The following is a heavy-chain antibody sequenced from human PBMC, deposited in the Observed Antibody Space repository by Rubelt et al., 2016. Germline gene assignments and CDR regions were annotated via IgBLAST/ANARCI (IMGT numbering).Heavy chain of an antibody. CDR3: ARPLPGYYYGMDV. V-gene: IGHV1-69*09. CDR2: LIPILVIA. J-gene: IGHJ6*02. Sequence: QAQLVQSGAEVKKPGSSVKVSCKASGGTFSSYAISWVRQAPGQGLEWMGRLIPILVIAKYAQKFQGRATITADKSTSTAYMELSSLRSEDTAVYYCARPLPGYYYGMDVWGQGTTVTVSS. CDR1: GGTFSSYA.